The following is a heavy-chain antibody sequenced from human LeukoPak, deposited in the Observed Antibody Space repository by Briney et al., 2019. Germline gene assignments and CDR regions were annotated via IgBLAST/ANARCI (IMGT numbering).Heavy chain of an antibody. D-gene: IGHD6-19*01. Sequence: GGSLRLSCSASGFTFSSYAMHWVRQAPGKGLEYVSAISSNGGSTYYADSVKGRFTISRDNSKKTLYLQMRRLRAADTAVYYCVKDLYLSAWSSYFDYSGQGTLVTVSS. J-gene: IGHJ4*02. CDR3: VKDLYLSAWSSYFDY. CDR1: GFTFSSYA. V-gene: IGHV3-64D*06. CDR2: ISSNGGST.